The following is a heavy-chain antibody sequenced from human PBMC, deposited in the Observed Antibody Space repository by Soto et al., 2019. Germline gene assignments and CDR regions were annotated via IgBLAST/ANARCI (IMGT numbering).Heavy chain of an antibody. J-gene: IGHJ3*02. CDR3: ARHLWVGSSWYLGAFDI. D-gene: IGHD6-13*01. Sequence: PSXTLSLTCTVSGDSMSNYYWSWIRQPPGDGLEWIEYIYYRGSTNYTPSLKSRVTISVDTSKNQFSLKLSSVTAADTAVYYCARHLWVGSSWYLGAFDIWGQGTMVTVSS. V-gene: IGHV4-59*08. CDR1: GDSMSNYY. CDR2: IYYRGST.